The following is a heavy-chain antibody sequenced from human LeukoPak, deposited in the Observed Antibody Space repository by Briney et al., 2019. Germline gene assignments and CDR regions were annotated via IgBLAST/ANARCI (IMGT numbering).Heavy chain of an antibody. D-gene: IGHD1-26*01. CDR2: IYSDGST. J-gene: IGHJ1*01. CDR3: AGDQGGAARRFQH. V-gene: IGHV3-53*01. CDR1: GFTVSSNY. Sequence: GGSLSLSCAVSGFTVSSNYMRWVRRARGKGLVWVSVIYSDGSTYYADSVKGRLTISRDNSKNSLYLQMNSLGAEDTAVYSCAGDQGGAARRFQHWGQGTLVTVSS.